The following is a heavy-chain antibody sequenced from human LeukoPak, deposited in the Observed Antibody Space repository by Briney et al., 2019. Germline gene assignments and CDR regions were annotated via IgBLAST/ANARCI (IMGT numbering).Heavy chain of an antibody. CDR3: ARDYESSFDY. D-gene: IGHD3-3*01. J-gene: IGHJ4*02. V-gene: IGHV3-21*01. Sequence: PGGSLRLSCAASGFTFSTYSLNWVRQAPGKGLEWVSSISVSSSNIDYADSVKGRFTISRDNAKNSLYLQMNSLRAEDTAVYYCARDYESSFDYWGQGTLVTVSS. CDR2: ISVSSSNI. CDR1: GFTFSTYS.